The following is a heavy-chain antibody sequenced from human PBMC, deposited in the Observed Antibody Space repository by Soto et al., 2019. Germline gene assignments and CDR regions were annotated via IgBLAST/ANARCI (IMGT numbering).Heavy chain of an antibody. V-gene: IGHV3-48*03. CDR2: ISSSGSTI. Sequence: GSLRLSCAASGFTFSSYEMNWVRQAPGKGLEWVSYISSSGSTIYYADSVKGRFTISRDNAKNSLYLQMNSLRAEDTAVYYCARGLSIAAALDYWGQGTPVTVSS. CDR1: GFTFSSYE. J-gene: IGHJ4*02. CDR3: ARGLSIAAALDY. D-gene: IGHD6-13*01.